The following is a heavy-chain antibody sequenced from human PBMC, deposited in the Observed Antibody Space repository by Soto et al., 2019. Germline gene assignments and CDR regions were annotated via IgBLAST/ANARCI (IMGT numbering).Heavy chain of an antibody. CDR2: VSSSGNS. J-gene: IGHJ6*02. CDR3: ARAPSWDYYYYGMDV. CDR1: GDSISSATHY. Sequence: PSETLSLTCTVSGDSISSATHYWNWIRQHPGKGLEWIGYVSSSGNSYYSPSLKSRVTISVDTSKNQFSLKLSSVTAADTAVYYCARAPSWDYYYYGMDVWGQGTTVTVSS. V-gene: IGHV4-30-4*08. D-gene: IGHD1-26*01.